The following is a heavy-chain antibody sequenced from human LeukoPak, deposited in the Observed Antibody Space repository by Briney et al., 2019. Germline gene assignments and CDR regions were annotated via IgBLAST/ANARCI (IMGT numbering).Heavy chain of an antibody. CDR1: GFTFNSYE. D-gene: IGHD5-12*01. J-gene: IGHJ6*03. Sequence: GGSLRLSCAASGFTFNSYEMNWVRQAPGKGLEWVSSISSTSRSYIYYADSVKGRFTISRDNAKNSLYLQMNSLRAEDTAVYYCAREHSGYDFPGRDYYYMDVWGKGTTVTVSS. V-gene: IGHV3-21*01. CDR2: ISSTSRSYI. CDR3: AREHSGYDFPGRDYYYMDV.